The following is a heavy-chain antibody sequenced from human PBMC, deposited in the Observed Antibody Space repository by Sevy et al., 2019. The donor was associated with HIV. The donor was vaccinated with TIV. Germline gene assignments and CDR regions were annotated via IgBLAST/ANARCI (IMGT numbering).Heavy chain of an antibody. CDR3: ARDCSSTTCLWGLDF. J-gene: IGHJ6*02. Sequence: GGSLRLSCAASGFTFSNYWMSWVRQAPGKGLEWVATIEKDGTEKYYVDSVRGRFTMSRDNAKNSLYLQMNSLRVDDTALYYCARDCSSTTCLWGLDFWGQGTTVTVSS. V-gene: IGHV3-7*03. D-gene: IGHD2-2*01. CDR2: IEKDGTEK. CDR1: GFTFSNYW.